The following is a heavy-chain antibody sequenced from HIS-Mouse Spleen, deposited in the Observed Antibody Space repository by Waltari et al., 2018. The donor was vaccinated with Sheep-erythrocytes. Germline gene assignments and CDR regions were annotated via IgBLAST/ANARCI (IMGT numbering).Heavy chain of an antibody. CDR3: ARGRIAAAVYAFDI. CDR2: INPNSGGT. CDR1: GYNFNGFY. D-gene: IGHD6-13*01. V-gene: IGHV1-2*02. Sequence: QVQLVQSGAEVKKPGASVKVSCKASGYNFNGFYMHWVRQAPGQGLEWMGWINPNSGGTNYAQKFQGRVTMTRDTSISTAYMELSRLRSDDTAVYYCARGRIAAAVYAFDIWGQGTMVTVSS. J-gene: IGHJ3*02.